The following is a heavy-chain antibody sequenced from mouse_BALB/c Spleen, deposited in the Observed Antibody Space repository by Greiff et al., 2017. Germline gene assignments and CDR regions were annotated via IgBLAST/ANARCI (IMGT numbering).Heavy chain of an antibody. Sequence: VQLQQSGAELVRPGALVKLSCKASGFNIKDYYMPWVQQRPEQGLEWMGWIDPENGNTIYDPKFQGKASITADTSSNTDYLQLSILTSEDTAVYYCARVTTVDYWYFDVWGAGTTVTVSS. CDR3: ARVTTVDYWYFDV. D-gene: IGHD1-1*01. V-gene: IGHV14-1*02. CDR2: IDPENGNT. CDR1: GFNIKDYY. J-gene: IGHJ1*01.